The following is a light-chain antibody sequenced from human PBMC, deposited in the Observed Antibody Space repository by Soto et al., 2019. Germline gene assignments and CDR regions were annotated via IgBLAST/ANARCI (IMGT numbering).Light chain of an antibody. CDR3: QQSYSTLLFS. CDR1: QSISRY. J-gene: IGKJ3*01. V-gene: IGKV1-39*01. Sequence: DIQMTQSPSSLSASAGDTVTITCRTSQSISRYLNWYQQKPGEAPKLLIYGASSLQSGVASRFSGSGSGTDFSLTITNLQPEDSATYYCQQSYSTLLFSFGPGTKVEIK. CDR2: GAS.